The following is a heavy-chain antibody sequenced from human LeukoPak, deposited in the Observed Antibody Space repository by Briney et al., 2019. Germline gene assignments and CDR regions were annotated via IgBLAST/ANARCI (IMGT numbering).Heavy chain of an antibody. Sequence: GGSLRLSCAASGFTFSSYAMSWVRQAPGKGLEWVANIKQDGSEKYYVDSVKGRFTISRDNAKNSLNLQMNSLRAEDTAVYYCARCSDYDSSGYYYSTATVFDYWGQGTLVAVSS. J-gene: IGHJ4*02. CDR2: IKQDGSEK. CDR3: ARCSDYDSSGYYYSTATVFDY. D-gene: IGHD3-22*01. CDR1: GFTFSSYA. V-gene: IGHV3-7*01.